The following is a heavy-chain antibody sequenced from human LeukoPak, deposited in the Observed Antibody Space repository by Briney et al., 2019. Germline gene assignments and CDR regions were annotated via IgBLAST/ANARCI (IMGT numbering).Heavy chain of an antibody. CDR2: INYSGST. J-gene: IGHJ5*02. D-gene: IGHD4-17*01. Sequence: SETLSLTCTVSGGSISSGGYYWSWIRQHLGKGLEWIGYINYSGSTYYNPSLKSRVTISVDTSKNQFSLKLSSVTAADTAVYYCARVAYGDYDWFDPWGQGTLVTVSS. CDR1: GGSISSGGYY. V-gene: IGHV4-30-4*08. CDR3: ARVAYGDYDWFDP.